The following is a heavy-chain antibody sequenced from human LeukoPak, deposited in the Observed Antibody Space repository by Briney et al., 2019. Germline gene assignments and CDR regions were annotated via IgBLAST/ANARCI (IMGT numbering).Heavy chain of an antibody. Sequence: TGGALRLSCAASGFTFSSYAMSWVRQAPGKGLEWVSAISGSGGSTYYADSVKGRFTISRDNSKNTLYLQMNSLRAEDTAVYYCAKDIAGNDFWSGYSYWGQGTLVTVSS. CDR2: ISGSGGST. CDR1: GFTFSSYA. CDR3: AKDIAGNDFWSGYSY. V-gene: IGHV3-23*01. D-gene: IGHD3-3*01. J-gene: IGHJ4*02.